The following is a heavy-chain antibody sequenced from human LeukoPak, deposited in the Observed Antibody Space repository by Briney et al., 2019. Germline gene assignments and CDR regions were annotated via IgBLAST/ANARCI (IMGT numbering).Heavy chain of an antibody. J-gene: IGHJ4*02. D-gene: IGHD2-15*01. V-gene: IGHV3-7*01. CDR2: IKQDGSEK. Sequence: GGSLRLSCAASGFTFSSYSMNWVRQAPGKGLEWVANIKQDGSEKYYVDSVKGRFTISRDNAKNSLYLQMNSLRAEDTAVYYCARRYCSGGSCHGQFDYWGQGTLVTVSS. CDR1: GFTFSSYS. CDR3: ARRYCSGGSCHGQFDY.